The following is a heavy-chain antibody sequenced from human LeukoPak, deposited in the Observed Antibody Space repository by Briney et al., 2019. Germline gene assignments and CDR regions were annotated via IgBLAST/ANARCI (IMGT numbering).Heavy chain of an antibody. CDR1: GGSISSYY. CDR3: ARHGGSSAPAYYYYYYGMDV. J-gene: IGHJ6*02. Sequence: PSETLSLTCTVSGGSISSYYWSWIRQPPGKGLEWIGYIYYSGSTNYNPSLKSRVTISVDTSKNQFSLKLSSVTAADTAVYYCARHGGSSAPAYYYYYYGMDVWGQGTTVTVSS. V-gene: IGHV4-59*01. D-gene: IGHD6-6*01. CDR2: IYYSGST.